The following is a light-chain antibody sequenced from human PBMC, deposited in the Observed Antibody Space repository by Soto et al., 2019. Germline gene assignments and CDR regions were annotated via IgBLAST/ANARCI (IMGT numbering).Light chain of an antibody. Sequence: SYELTQPPSVSVAPGQTARITCGGNNIGSKSVHWYQQKAGQAPVLVVYDDSGRPSGIPERFSGSDSGNTATLTISRVEAGDEADYYCHVWDSTSDHHVFGTGTKVTVL. CDR2: DDS. V-gene: IGLV3-21*02. CDR3: HVWDSTSDHHV. CDR1: NIGSKS. J-gene: IGLJ1*01.